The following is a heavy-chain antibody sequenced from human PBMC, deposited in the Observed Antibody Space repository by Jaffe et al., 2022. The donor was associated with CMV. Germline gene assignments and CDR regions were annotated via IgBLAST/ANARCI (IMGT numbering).Heavy chain of an antibody. Sequence: EVQLVESGGGLVEPGGSLRLSCVASGFTFSDYAMNWVRQAPGKGLEWVSSISSGSSYIYFADSVRGRFTISRDNAKNSMFLQMNSLRAEDTAVYYCARDNGFGGSPTLDYWGQGTLVTVSS. CDR2: ISSGSSYI. V-gene: IGHV3-21*01. J-gene: IGHJ4*02. CDR1: GFTFSDYA. CDR3: ARDNGFGGSPTLDY. D-gene: IGHD1-26*01.